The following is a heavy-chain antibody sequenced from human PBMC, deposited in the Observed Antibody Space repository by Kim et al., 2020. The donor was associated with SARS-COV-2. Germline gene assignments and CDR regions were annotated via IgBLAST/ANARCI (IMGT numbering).Heavy chain of an antibody. Sequence: ASVKVSCKASGYTFTGYYMHWVRQAPGQGLEWMGWINPNSGGTNYAQKFQGRVTMTRDTSISTAYMELSRLRSDDTAVYYCARDTAMVIGFVQTNWPFRYYYGMDVWGQGTTVTVSS. V-gene: IGHV1-2*02. CDR3: ARDTAMVIGFVQTNWPFRYYYGMDV. J-gene: IGHJ6*02. CDR2: INPNSGGT. D-gene: IGHD5-18*01. CDR1: GYTFTGYY.